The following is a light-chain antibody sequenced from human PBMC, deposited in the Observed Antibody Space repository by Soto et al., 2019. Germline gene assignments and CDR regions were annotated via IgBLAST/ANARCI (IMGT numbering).Light chain of an antibody. V-gene: IGKV3D-15*01. CDR2: HAS. J-gene: IGKJ5*01. Sequence: EIIMTQSPATLSLSPGERATLSCRASQTVSSHLAWYQQKNGQAPRLLIYHASIRATGILARFSGSGSGTEFILTISSLQSEDFAIYYCQQYNTWPPSITFGQGTRLEIK. CDR1: QTVSSH. CDR3: QQYNTWPPSIT.